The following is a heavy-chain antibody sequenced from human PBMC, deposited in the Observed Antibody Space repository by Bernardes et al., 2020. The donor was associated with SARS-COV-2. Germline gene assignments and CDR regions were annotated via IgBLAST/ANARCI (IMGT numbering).Heavy chain of an antibody. D-gene: IGHD5-18*01. CDR2: ISSSSSTI. Sequence: GGSLRLSCAASGFSFSSYNMNWVRQAPGKGLEWVSYISSSSSTIFYADSVKGRFTISRDNAKSSLYLQMNSLRDDDTAVYYCTRAAWIQLWFLDYWGQGTPVTVSS. CDR1: GFSFSSYN. V-gene: IGHV3-48*02. J-gene: IGHJ4*02. CDR3: TRAAWIQLWFLDY.